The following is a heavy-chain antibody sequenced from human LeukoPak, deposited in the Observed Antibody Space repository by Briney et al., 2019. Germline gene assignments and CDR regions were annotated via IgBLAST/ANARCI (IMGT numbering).Heavy chain of an antibody. Sequence: PGGSLRLSCAASGFTFSSYAMSWVRQAPGKGLEWVSAISGSGGSTYYADSVKGRFTISRDNSKNTLYLQMNSLRAEDTAVYYCVSPTKGGYYDFWSGIGDYYYYMDVWGKGTTVTVSS. D-gene: IGHD3-3*01. V-gene: IGHV3-23*01. CDR3: VSPTKGGYYDFWSGIGDYYYYMDV. CDR2: ISGSGGST. J-gene: IGHJ6*03. CDR1: GFTFSSYA.